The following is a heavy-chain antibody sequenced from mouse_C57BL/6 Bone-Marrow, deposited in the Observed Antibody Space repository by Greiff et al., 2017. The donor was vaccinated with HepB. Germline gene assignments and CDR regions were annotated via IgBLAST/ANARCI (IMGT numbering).Heavy chain of an antibody. Sequence: QVQLQQPGAELVKPGASVKMSCKASGYTFTSYWITWVKQRPGQGLEWIGDIYPGSGSTNYNEKFKSKATLTVDTSSSTAYMQRSSLTSEDSAVYYGARRITTVVAYYAMDYWGQVTSVTVSS. CDR2: IYPGSGST. D-gene: IGHD1-1*01. V-gene: IGHV1-55*01. CDR1: GYTFTSYW. CDR3: ARRITTVVAYYAMDY. J-gene: IGHJ4*01.